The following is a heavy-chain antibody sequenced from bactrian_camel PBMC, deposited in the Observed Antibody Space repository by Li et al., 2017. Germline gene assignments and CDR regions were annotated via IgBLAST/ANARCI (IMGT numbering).Heavy chain of an antibody. Sequence: HVQLVESGGASVQAGGSLTLSCAVSGYTNRRYCMGWFRLTPHGTAREGIASIWTGDGRTDYADSVKGRFTISQDNSKNTLYLQMNSLKPEDTGMYYCAADIAPKDGGVWYGDYTNWGQGTQVTVS. D-gene: IGHD3*01. V-gene: IGHV3S1*01. CDR1: GYTNRRYC. CDR3: AADIAPKDGGVWYGDYTN. CDR2: IWTGDGRT. J-gene: IGHJ4*01.